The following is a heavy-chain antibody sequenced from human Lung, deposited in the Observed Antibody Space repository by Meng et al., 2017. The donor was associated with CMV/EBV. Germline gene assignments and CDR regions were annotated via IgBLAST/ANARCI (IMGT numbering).Heavy chain of an antibody. CDR2: INPKTGGT. CDR1: GYTFTGYY. V-gene: IGHV1-2*02. J-gene: IGHJ4*02. CDR3: ARARSVIITENFDF. Sequence: ASVXVSXXASGYTFTGYYMYWVRQAPGQGLEWMGWINPKTGGTRYAQKFQGRVSMTRDTSISTAYMELSRLRSDDTAVYYCARARSVIITENFDFWGQGTLVTVSS. D-gene: IGHD1-14*01.